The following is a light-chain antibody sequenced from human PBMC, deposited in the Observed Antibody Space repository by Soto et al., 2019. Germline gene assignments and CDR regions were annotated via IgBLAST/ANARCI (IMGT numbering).Light chain of an antibody. CDR1: QSVSSSH. CDR2: GIS. J-gene: IGKJ1*01. Sequence: EIVLTQSPGTLSLSPGEIATLSCRASQSVSSSHLAWYQQKPGQAPRLLIYGISSRATGIPDRFSGSGSGTDFSLTISRLEPEDFAVYYCEQYGSSPRTFGQGTKVDIK. CDR3: EQYGSSPRT. V-gene: IGKV3-20*01.